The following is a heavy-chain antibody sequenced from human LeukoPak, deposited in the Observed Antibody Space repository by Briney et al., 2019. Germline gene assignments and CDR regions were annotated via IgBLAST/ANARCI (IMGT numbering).Heavy chain of an antibody. J-gene: IGHJ6*02. CDR2: INHSGST. V-gene: IGHV4-34*01. Sequence: SETLSLTCAVYGGSISGYYWSWIRQPPGKGLEWIGEINHSGSTNYNPSLKSRVTISVDTSKNQFSLKLSSVTAADTAVYYCARRPYNYYYYGMDVWGQGTTVTVSS. D-gene: IGHD1-14*01. CDR1: GGSISGYY. CDR3: ARRPYNYYYYGMDV.